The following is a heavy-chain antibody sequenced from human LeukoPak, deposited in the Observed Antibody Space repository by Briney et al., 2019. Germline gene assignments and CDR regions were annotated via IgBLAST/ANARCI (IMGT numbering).Heavy chain of an antibody. CDR3: ARDSGYHAFDI. J-gene: IGHJ3*02. CDR1: GGSISSGGYY. Sequence: SETLSLTCTVSGGSISSGGYYWSWLRQHPGKGLEWIGYIYYSGSTYYNPSLKSRVTISVDTSKNQFSLKLSSVTAADTAVYYCARDSGYHAFDIWGQGTMVTVSS. CDR2: IYYSGST. D-gene: IGHD3-10*01. V-gene: IGHV4-31*03.